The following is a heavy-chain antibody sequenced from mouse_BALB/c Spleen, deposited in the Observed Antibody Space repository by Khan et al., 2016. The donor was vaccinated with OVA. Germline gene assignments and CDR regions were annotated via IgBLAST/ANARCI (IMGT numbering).Heavy chain of an antibody. CDR1: GDSITSGY. CDR3: ACELRGFTY. D-gene: IGHD1-1*01. CDR2: ISYSGNT. Sequence: EVELVESGPSLVKPSQTLSLTCSVTGDSITSGYWNWIRKFPGNKLEYMGYISYSGNTYYNPSLKSRISITRDTSKNQYYLQLNSVTTEDTATFYCACELRGFTYWGQGTLVTVSA. V-gene: IGHV3-8*02. J-gene: IGHJ3*01.